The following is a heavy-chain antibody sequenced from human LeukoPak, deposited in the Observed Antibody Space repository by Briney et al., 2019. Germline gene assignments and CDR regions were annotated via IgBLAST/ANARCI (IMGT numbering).Heavy chain of an antibody. V-gene: IGHV4-34*01. Sequence: PSETLSLTCAVYGGSFSGYYWSWIRQPPGKGLEWIGEINHSGSTNYNPSLKSRVTISVDTSKNQFSLKLSFVTAADTAVYYCAREVVVTAVLYYGMDVWGQGTTVTVSS. D-gene: IGHD2-21*02. CDR1: GGSFSGYY. CDR3: AREVVVTAVLYYGMDV. CDR2: INHSGST. J-gene: IGHJ6*02.